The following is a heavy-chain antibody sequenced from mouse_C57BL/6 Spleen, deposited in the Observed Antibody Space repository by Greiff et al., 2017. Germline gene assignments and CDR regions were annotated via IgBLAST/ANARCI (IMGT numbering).Heavy chain of an antibody. J-gene: IGHJ2*01. CDR1: GFTFSSYA. V-gene: IGHV5-9-1*02. Sequence: EVKLMESGEGLVKPGGSLKLSCAASGFTFSSYAMSWVRQTPEKRLEWVAYISSGGDYIYYADTVKGRFTISRDNARNTLYLQMSSLKSEDTAMYYCTRGDYSGPYFDYWGQGTPRTGSS. D-gene: IGHD1-1*01. CDR2: ISSGGDYI. CDR3: TRGDYSGPYFDY.